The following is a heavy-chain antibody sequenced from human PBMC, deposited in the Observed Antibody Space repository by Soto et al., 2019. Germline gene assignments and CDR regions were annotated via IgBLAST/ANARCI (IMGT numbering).Heavy chain of an antibody. V-gene: IGHV4-30-2*05. CDR3: ARDVGSSHGPGHPHSFDY. J-gene: IGHJ4*02. CDR2: IYHNGDT. CDR1: GGSISSGNFS. Sequence: PSETLSLTCTVAGGSISSGNFSWSWIRQPPGKDREWIAYIYHNGDTYYTPSLKSRATISLDTSRHQFFLHLNSVTAADTAVYYCARDVGSSHGPGHPHSFDYWGQGTLVTVSS. D-gene: IGHD2-2*01.